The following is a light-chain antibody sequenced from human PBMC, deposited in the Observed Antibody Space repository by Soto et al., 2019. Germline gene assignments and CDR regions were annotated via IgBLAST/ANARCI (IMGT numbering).Light chain of an antibody. Sequence: QSALTQPASVSGSPGQSITISCTGTSSDVGGYNLVSWYQQHPGKAPKVMIYEGSKRPSGVSNRFSGSKSGNTASLTISGLQDEDEADYYCCSYAGSSTYVFGTGTKVTVL. CDR3: CSYAGSSTYV. CDR2: EGS. V-gene: IGLV2-23*01. J-gene: IGLJ1*01. CDR1: SSDVGGYNL.